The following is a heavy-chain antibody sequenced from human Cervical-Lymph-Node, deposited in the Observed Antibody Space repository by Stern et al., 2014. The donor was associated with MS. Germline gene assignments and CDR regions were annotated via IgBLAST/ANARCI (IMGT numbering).Heavy chain of an antibody. CDR3: AKYKGYSASWPLDN. CDR2: INPPIGVT. CDR1: GYRFTDYY. J-gene: IGHJ4*02. V-gene: IGHV1-2*02. Sequence: VQLVQSGAEVKKPGASVKVSCRASGYRFTDYYIHWVRQAPGQGLEWMACINPPIGVTNYAQRFKGRVTMTGDTSISTAYMELSGLTSDDTAVYYCAKYKGYSASWPLDNGGQGTLVTVSS. D-gene: IGHD6-13*01.